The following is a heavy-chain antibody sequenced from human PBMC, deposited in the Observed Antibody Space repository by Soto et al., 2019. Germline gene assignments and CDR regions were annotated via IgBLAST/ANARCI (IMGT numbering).Heavy chain of an antibody. J-gene: IGHJ6*02. Sequence: QPGGSLRLSCGASGFTFSDNAMTLVRQAPGKGLEWVSSISDDGDRTYYADSVKGRFTISRDNSKNTLFLQMSRLGAEDTAVYYCAKSLSTAVKYGLDVSGQGNSVTVSS. V-gene: IGHV3-23*01. CDR1: GFTFSDNA. CDR2: ISDDGDRT. CDR3: AKSLSTAVKYGLDV. D-gene: IGHD2-2*01.